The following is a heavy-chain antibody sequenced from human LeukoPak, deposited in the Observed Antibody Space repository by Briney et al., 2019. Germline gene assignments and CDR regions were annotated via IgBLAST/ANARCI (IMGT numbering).Heavy chain of an antibody. V-gene: IGHV3-30-3*01. J-gene: IGHJ3*02. CDR3: ARDRPSLDAFDI. CDR2: ISYDGSNK. Sequence: GGSLRLSCAASGFTFSSYAMHWVRQAPGKGLEWVAVISYDGSNKYYADSVKGRFTISRDNSKNTLYLQMNSLRAEDTAVYYCARDRPSLDAFDIWGQGTMVTVSS. CDR1: GFTFSSYA.